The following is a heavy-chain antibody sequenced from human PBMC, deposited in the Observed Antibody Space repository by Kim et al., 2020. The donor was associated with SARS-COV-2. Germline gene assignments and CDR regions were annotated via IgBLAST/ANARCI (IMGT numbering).Heavy chain of an antibody. CDR3: ARGGFGELLVHAFDI. Sequence: PSLKSRVTISVDTSKNQFSLKRSSVTAADTAVYYCARGGFGELLVHAFDIWGQGTMVTVSS. D-gene: IGHD3-10*01. V-gene: IGHV4-59*09. J-gene: IGHJ3*02.